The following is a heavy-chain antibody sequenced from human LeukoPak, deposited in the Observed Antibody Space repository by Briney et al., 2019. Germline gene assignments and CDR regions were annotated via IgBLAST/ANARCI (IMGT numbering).Heavy chain of an antibody. CDR1: GGSISSNSYY. CDR2: IKYSGST. J-gene: IGHJ4*02. V-gene: IGHV4-39*07. Sequence: SETLSLTCTVSGGSISSNSYYWSWIRQPPGKGLEWIGEIKYSGSTNYNPSLKSRVTMSVDTSKNQFSLKLSSVTAADTAVYYCARGRGVAAADTEDFDCWGQGTLVTVSS. D-gene: IGHD6-13*01. CDR3: ARGRGVAAADTEDFDC.